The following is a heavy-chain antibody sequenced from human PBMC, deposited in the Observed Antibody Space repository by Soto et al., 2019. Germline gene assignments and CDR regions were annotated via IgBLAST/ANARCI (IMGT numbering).Heavy chain of an antibody. D-gene: IGHD2-15*01. CDR1: GYTFTGYY. Sequence: ASVKVSCKASGYTFTGYYMHWVRQAPGQGLEWMGWINPNSGGTNYAQKFQGWVTMTRDTSISTAYMELSRLRSDDTAVYYCAVSRDATSGGLDSWGQATQVTVSS. V-gene: IGHV1-2*04. CDR3: AVSRDATSGGLDS. J-gene: IGHJ4*02. CDR2: INPNSGGT.